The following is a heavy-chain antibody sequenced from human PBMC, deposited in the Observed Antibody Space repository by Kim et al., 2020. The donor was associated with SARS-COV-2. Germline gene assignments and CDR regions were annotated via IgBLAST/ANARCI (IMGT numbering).Heavy chain of an antibody. Sequence: STGYAESVKCRLTISRDNAKSSLYLQMKSLRADDTALYYCVRGYAGGPLDFWGHGTLVTVSS. CDR2: ST. D-gene: IGHD3-16*01. CDR3: VRGYAGGPLDF. V-gene: IGHV3-20*03. J-gene: IGHJ4*01.